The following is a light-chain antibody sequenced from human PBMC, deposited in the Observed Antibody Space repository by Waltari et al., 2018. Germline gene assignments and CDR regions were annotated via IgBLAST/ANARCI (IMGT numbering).Light chain of an antibody. Sequence: QSVLTQPPSLSGAPGQRVTIPCTGSSSNIGAGYDVHWYQPLPGTAPKLLIYWNNNRPSGVPDRFSASKSGASASLAITGLQSEDEAVYYCQSYDRRLSVVVFGGGTKLTVL. V-gene: IGLV1-40*01. CDR1: SSNIGAGYD. CDR2: WNN. J-gene: IGLJ2*01. CDR3: QSYDRRLSVVV.